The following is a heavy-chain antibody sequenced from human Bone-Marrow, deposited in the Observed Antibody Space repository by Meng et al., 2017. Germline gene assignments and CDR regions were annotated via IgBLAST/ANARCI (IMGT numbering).Heavy chain of an antibody. Sequence: GAGCVMRVGPPVSPCGSSGGSFGSFARSWVRQAPGKGLEWVSAISGSGGDTYYADSVKGRFTISRDSSKNTLFLQMNSLSAEDTALYYCAKGTSGSYWYFDLWGRGTLVTVSS. V-gene: IGHV3-23*01. D-gene: IGHD1-26*01. J-gene: IGHJ2*01. CDR3: AKGTSGSYWYFDL. CDR2: ISGSGGDT. CDR1: GGSFGSFA.